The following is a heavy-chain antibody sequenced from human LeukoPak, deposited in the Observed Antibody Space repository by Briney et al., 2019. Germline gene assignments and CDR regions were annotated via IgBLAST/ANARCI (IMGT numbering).Heavy chain of an antibody. V-gene: IGHV3-48*01. CDR1: GFPFTTYA. CDR2: ISSSSSTI. D-gene: IGHD3-3*01. J-gene: IGHJ4*02. Sequence: GGSLRLSCAASGFPFTTYAMNWVRQAPGKGLEWVSYISSSSSTIYYADSVKGRFTISRDNAKNSLYLQMNSLRAEDTAVYYCARSFGVVTVDYWGQGTLVTVSS. CDR3: ARSFGVVTVDY.